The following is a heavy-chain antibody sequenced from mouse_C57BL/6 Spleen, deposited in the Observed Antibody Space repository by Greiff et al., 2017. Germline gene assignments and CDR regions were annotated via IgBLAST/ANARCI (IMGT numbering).Heavy chain of an antibody. D-gene: IGHD1-1*01. J-gene: IGHJ2*01. CDR3: ARGHYYGSD. Sequence: VQLQQPGAELVKPGASVKLSCKASGYTFTSYWMQWVKQRPGQGLEWIGEIDPSDSYTNYNQKFKGKATLTVDTSSSTAYMQLSSLTSEDSAVYYCARGHYYGSDWGQGTTHTVSS. CDR2: IDPSDSYT. CDR1: GYTFTSYW. V-gene: IGHV1-50*01.